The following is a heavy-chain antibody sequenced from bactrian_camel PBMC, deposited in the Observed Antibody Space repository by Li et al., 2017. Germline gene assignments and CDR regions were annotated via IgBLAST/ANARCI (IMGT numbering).Heavy chain of an antibody. CDR2: IDSDGGTT. Sequence: QLVESGGGLVQPGGSLRLSCAASGFTSSTHWIYWVRQAPGKGLEWVSSIDSDGGTTYYADSVAGRFTISRDNAKNTVFLQMNSMKPEDTALYYCVRDVLDGGAYWGQGTQVTVS. D-gene: IGHD7*01. V-gene: IGHV3S25*01. J-gene: IGHJ4*01. CDR3: VRDVLDGGAY. CDR1: GFTSSTHW.